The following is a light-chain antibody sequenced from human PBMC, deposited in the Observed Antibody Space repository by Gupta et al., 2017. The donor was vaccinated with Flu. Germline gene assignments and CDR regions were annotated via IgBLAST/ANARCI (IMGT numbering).Light chain of an antibody. CDR2: GNS. CDR3: QSYDSSLSGRGV. V-gene: IGLV1-40*01. CDR1: SSNIGAGYD. Sequence: SVLTQPPSVSGAPGQRVTISCTGSSSNIGAGYDVHWYQQLPGTAPKLLIYGNSNRPSGVPDRFSGSKSGTSASLAITGLQAEDEADYYCQSYDSSLSGRGVFGGGTKLTVL. J-gene: IGLJ3*02.